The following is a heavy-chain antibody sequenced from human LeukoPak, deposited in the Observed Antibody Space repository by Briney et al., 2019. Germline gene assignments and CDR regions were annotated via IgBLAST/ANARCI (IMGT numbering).Heavy chain of an antibody. CDR2: MNPNSGNT. Sequence: ASVKVSCKASGYTFTSYDINWVRQATGQGLEWMGWMNPNSGNTGYAQKFQGRVAITRNTSISTAYMELSSLRSEDTAVYYCARGRSPDYYYYYMDVWGKGTTVTVSS. CDR3: ARGRSPDYYYYYMDV. J-gene: IGHJ6*03. V-gene: IGHV1-8*03. CDR1: GYTFTSYD.